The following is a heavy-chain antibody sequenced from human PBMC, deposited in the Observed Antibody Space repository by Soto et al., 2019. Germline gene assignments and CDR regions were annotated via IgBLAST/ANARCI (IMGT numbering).Heavy chain of an antibody. J-gene: IGHJ5*02. V-gene: IGHV4-31*03. CDR3: ARDPAP. CDR1: GGSISSGGYY. CDR2: IYNSGST. Sequence: QVQLQESGPGLVKASQTLSLTCTVSGGSISSGGYYWSWIRQHPGKGLEWIGYIYNSGSTYYNPSLKSRVTISSDTSNDHCSLKLSSLTAADTAVYYCARDPAPWGQGTLVTLSS.